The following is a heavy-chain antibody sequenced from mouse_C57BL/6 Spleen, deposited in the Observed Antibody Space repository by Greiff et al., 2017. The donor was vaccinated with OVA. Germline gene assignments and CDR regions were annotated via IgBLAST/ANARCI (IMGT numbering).Heavy chain of an antibody. CDR3: AREYDYPWYFDV. D-gene: IGHD2-4*01. CDR1: GFTFSSYA. CDR2: ISDGGSYT. Sequence: EVHLVESGGGLVKPGGSLKLSCAASGFTFSSYAMSWVRQTPEKRLEWVATISDGGSYTYYPANVKGRFTISRDNAKNNLYLQMSHLKTEDTAMDYCAREYDYPWYFDVWGTGTTVTVSS. J-gene: IGHJ1*03. V-gene: IGHV5-4*01.